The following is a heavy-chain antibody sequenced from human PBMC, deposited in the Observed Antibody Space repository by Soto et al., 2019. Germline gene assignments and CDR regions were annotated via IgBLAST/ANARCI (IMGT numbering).Heavy chain of an antibody. Sequence: EVQLVESGGGLVQPGGSLRLSCAASGFTFSSYWMHWVRQAPGKGLVWVSRINSDGSSTSYADSVKGRFTISRDNAKNTLYLQMNSLRDEDTAVYYCVRTSLVVAAATREDSWGQGTLVTVSS. CDR1: GFTFSSYW. J-gene: IGHJ4*02. V-gene: IGHV3-74*01. CDR3: VRTSLVVAAATREDS. CDR2: INSDGSST. D-gene: IGHD2-15*01.